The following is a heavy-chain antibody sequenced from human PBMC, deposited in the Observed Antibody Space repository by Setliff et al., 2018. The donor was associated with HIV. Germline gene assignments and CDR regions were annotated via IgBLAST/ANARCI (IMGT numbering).Heavy chain of an antibody. D-gene: IGHD5-12*01. CDR2: IYYSGGT. V-gene: IGHV4-31*02. CDR3: ARGIYRPWGGYSAFATDAFET. J-gene: IGHJ3*02. Sequence: SETLSLTCTVSSGPISNGGFYWSWIRHHPEKGLEWIGYIYYSGGTYYSPSLKSRVSMSIDTFKNQFSLNLTSVTAADTAVYYCARGIYRPWGGYSAFATDAFETWGQGTLVTVSS. CDR1: SGPISNGGFY.